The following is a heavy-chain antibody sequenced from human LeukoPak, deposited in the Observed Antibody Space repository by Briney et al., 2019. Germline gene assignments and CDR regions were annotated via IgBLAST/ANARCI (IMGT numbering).Heavy chain of an antibody. CDR2: IYHSGST. D-gene: IGHD2-2*02. CDR3: ARGVVVPAAISDAFDI. J-gene: IGHJ3*02. V-gene: IGHV4-30-2*01. CDR1: GGSISSGGYY. Sequence: SETLSLTCTVSGGSISSGGYYWSWIRQPPGKGLEWIGYIYHSGSTYYNPSLKSRVTISVDRSKNQFSLKLSSVTAADTAVYYCARGVVVPAAISDAFDIWGQGTMVTVSS.